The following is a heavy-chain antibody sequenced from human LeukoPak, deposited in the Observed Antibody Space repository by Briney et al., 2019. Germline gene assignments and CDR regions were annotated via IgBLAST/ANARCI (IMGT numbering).Heavy chain of an antibody. D-gene: IGHD3-9*01. Sequence: GGSLRLSCATSGFTFSNYAMTWVRQAPGKGLEWVSTISGSGGSTDYADSVKGRFTISRDNSKNTLYLQMNSLRAEDSAVYSCAKDRDGSILNLLNFMDVWGKGTTVTVSS. CDR2: ISGSGGST. CDR3: AKDRDGSILNLLNFMDV. J-gene: IGHJ6*03. CDR1: GFTFSNYA. V-gene: IGHV3-23*01.